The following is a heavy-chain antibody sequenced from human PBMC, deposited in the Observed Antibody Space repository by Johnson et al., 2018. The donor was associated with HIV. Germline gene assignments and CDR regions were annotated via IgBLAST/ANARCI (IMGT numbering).Heavy chain of an antibody. CDR2: IRYDGSNK. CDR1: GFTFSSYG. V-gene: IGHV3-33*08. D-gene: IGHD1-26*01. Sequence: QVQLVESGGGVVQPGRSLRLSCAASGFTFSSYGMHWVRQAPGKGLEWVAFIRYDGSNKYYEDSVKGRFTISRDNSKNTLYLQMNSLKTEDTAVYYCTTYTGSHRGGDAFDIWGQGTMVTVSS. CDR3: TTYTGSHRGGDAFDI. J-gene: IGHJ3*02.